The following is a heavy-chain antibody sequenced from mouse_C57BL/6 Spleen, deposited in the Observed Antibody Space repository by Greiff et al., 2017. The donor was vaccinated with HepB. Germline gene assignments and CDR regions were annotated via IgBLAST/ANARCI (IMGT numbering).Heavy chain of an antibody. V-gene: IGHV1-81*01. Sequence: VKLVESGAELARPGASVKLSCKASGYTFTSYGISWVKQRTGQGLEWIGEIYPRSGNTYYNEKFKGKATLTADKSSSTAYMELRSLTSEDSAVYFCASRASSYDFDYWGQGTTLTVSS. J-gene: IGHJ2*01. CDR3: ASRASSYDFDY. D-gene: IGHD1-1*01. CDR1: GYTFTSYG. CDR2: IYPRSGNT.